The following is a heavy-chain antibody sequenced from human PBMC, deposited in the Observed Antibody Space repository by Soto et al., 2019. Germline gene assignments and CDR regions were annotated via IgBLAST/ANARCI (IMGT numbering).Heavy chain of an antibody. CDR3: ARDSSFPAARLHYFDY. CDR2: INHSGST. D-gene: IGHD6-6*01. J-gene: IGHJ4*02. V-gene: IGHV4-34*01. CDR1: GGSFSGYY. Sequence: KPSETLSLTCAVYGGSFSGYYWSWIRQPPGKGLEWIGEINHSGSTNYNPSLKSRVTISVDTSKNQFSLKLSSVTAADTAVYYCARDSSFPAARLHYFDYWGQGTLVTVSS.